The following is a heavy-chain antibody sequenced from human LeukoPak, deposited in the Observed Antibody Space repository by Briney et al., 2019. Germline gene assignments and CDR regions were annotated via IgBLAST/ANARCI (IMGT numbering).Heavy chain of an antibody. J-gene: IGHJ4*02. CDR2: IIPIFGTA. V-gene: IGHV1-69*05. CDR3: ASFSTRGYSGYDQEDY. D-gene: IGHD5-12*01. CDR1: GGTFSSYA. Sequence: ASVKVSCKASGGTFSSYAIIWVRQAPGQGLEWMGGIIPIFGTANYAQKFQGRVTITTDESTSTAYMEMSSLRSEDTAVYYCASFSTRGYSGYDQEDYWGQGTLVTVSS.